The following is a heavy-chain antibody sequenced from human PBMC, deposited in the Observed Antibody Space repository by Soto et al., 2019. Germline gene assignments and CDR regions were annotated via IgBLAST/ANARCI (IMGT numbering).Heavy chain of an antibody. V-gene: IGHV1-69*12. J-gene: IGHJ6*02. CDR2: IIPIFGTA. Sequence: QVQLVQSGAEVKKPGSSVKVSCKASGGTFSSYAVSWVRQAPGPGLEWMGGIIPIFGTADYAQKFQGRVTITADESTSTAYMELSSLRSEDTAVYYCARHVPAAGYYDGMDVWGQGTTVTVSS. CDR1: GGTFSSYA. CDR3: ARHVPAAGYYDGMDV. D-gene: IGHD2-2*01.